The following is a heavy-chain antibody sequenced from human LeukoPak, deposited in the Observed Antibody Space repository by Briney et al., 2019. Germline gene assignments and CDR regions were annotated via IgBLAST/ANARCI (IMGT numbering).Heavy chain of an antibody. J-gene: IGHJ6*02. CDR1: GFTFSSYW. CDR3: ARDGVNYGDYWSPWDYYYGMDV. CDR2: IKQDGSEK. Sequence: PGGSLRLSCAASGFTFSSYWMSWVRQAPGKGLEWVANIKQDGSEKYYVDSVKGRFTISRDNAKNSLYLQMNSLRAEDTAVYYCARDGVNYGDYWSPWDYYYGMDVWGQGTMVTVSS. V-gene: IGHV3-7*01. D-gene: IGHD4-17*01.